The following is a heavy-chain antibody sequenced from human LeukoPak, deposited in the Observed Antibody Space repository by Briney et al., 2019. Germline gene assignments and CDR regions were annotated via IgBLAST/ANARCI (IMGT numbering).Heavy chain of an antibody. V-gene: IGHV3-21*01. CDR1: GFTFSSYS. CDR2: ISSSSSYI. J-gene: IGHJ4*02. Sequence: PGGSLRLSCAASGFTFSSYSMNWVRQAPGKGLEWVSSISSSSSYIYYADSVKGRFTISRDNSKNTLYLQMNGLRAGDTAVYYCSSPGGDYWGQGTLVTVSS. D-gene: IGHD3-10*01. CDR3: SSPGGDY.